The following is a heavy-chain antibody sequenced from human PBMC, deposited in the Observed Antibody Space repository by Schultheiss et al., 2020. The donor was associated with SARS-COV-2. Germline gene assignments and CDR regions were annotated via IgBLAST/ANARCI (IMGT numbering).Heavy chain of an antibody. CDR3: ARGSDSSGGYFRNYFDY. Sequence: GGSLRLSCAASGFTVSSNYMSWVRQAPGKGLEWVANIKQDGSEKYYVDSVKGRFTISRDNAKNSLYLQMNSLRAEDTAVYYCARGSDSSGGYFRNYFDYWGQGTLVTVSS. CDR1: GFTVSSNY. J-gene: IGHJ4*02. V-gene: IGHV3-7*01. D-gene: IGHD6-19*01. CDR2: IKQDGSEK.